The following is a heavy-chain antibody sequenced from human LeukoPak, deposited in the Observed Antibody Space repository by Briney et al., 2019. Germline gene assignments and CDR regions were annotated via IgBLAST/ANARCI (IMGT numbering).Heavy chain of an antibody. V-gene: IGHV5-51*01. CDR3: ARGETTVTISDNYLDY. CDR1: GYSFTSYW. J-gene: IGHJ4*02. D-gene: IGHD4-17*01. CDR2: IYPGDSDT. Sequence: GESLKISCKGSGYSFTSYWIGWVRQMPGKGLEWMGIIYPGDSDTRYSPSFQGQVTISADKSISTAYLQWSSLKASDTAMYYCARGETTVTISDNYLDYWGQGTLVTVSS.